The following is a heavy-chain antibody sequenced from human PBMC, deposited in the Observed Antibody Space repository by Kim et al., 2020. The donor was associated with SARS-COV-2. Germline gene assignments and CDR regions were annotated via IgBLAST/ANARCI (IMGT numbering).Heavy chain of an antibody. CDR1: GGSISSYY. D-gene: IGHD6-13*01. CDR3: ARENAWANFPGIAAEVWVDP. J-gene: IGHJ5*02. V-gene: IGHV4-59*01. CDR2: IYYSGST. Sequence: SETLSLTCTVSGGSISSYYWSWIRQPPGKGLEWIGYIYYSGSTNYNPSLKSRVTISVDTSKNQFSPKLSSVTAADTAVYYCARENAWANFPGIAAEVWVDPWGQGTLVTVSS.